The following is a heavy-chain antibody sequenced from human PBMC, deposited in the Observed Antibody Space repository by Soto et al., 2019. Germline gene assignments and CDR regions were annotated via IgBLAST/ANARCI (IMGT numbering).Heavy chain of an antibody. J-gene: IGHJ4*02. CDR1: GFSLRTRGVG. CDR2: IYWDDDK. D-gene: IGHD3-10*01. V-gene: IGHV2-5*02. CDR3: AHTDHYASGSQTYYFDY. Sequence: QITLKESGPTLVKPTETLTLTCTFSGFSLRTRGVGVDWIRQPPGKALEWLAFIYWDDDKRYSPSLKSRLTITKDTSKNQVVLTMTILDPVDTATYFCAHTDHYASGSQTYYFDYWGQGILVIVSS.